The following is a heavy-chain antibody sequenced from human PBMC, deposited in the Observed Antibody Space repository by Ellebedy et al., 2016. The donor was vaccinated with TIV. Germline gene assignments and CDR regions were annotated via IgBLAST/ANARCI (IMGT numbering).Heavy chain of an antibody. Sequence: GESLKIPCKGCGYSFPSYWIGWVRQIPGKGLEWMGSISPGDSDTRYSQSFQGQVPISANKSISTAYLPWSSLKASDTAMYYCARTALTGTTVRWFAPWGQGTLVTVSS. CDR2: ISPGDSDT. J-gene: IGHJ5*02. CDR1: GYSFPSYW. CDR3: ARTALTGTTVRWFAP. D-gene: IGHD1-7*01. V-gene: IGHV5-51*01.